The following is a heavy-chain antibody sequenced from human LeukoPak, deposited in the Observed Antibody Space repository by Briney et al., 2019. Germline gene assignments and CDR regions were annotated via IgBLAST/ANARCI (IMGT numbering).Heavy chain of an antibody. V-gene: IGHV3-23*01. CDR1: GFTFSSYA. CDR2: ISGSGGST. D-gene: IGHD6-13*01. CDR3: AKDSLGYSSSWYSY. Sequence: GGSLRLSCAASGFTFSSYAMSWVRQAPGKGLEWVSGISGSGGSTYYADSVKGRFTISRDNSKNTLYLQMNSLRAEDTAVYYCAKDSLGYSSSWYSYRGQGTLVTVSS. J-gene: IGHJ4*02.